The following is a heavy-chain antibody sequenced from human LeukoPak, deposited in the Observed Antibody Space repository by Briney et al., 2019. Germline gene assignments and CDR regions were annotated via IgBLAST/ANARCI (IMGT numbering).Heavy chain of an antibody. Sequence: GGSLRLSCGASGFTFSNYDMLWVRQAPGKGLDWVAFIRYDGNNKLYADSVKGRFTISRDNSKNTLYLHINSLRAEDTAVYYCVKDNPLDYWGQGTLVIVSS. V-gene: IGHV3-30*02. D-gene: IGHD1-14*01. CDR3: VKDNPLDY. CDR1: GFTFSNYD. J-gene: IGHJ4*02. CDR2: IRYDGNNK.